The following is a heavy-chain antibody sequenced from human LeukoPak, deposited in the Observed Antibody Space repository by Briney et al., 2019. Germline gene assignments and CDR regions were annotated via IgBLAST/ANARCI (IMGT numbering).Heavy chain of an antibody. CDR1: GFTFSSYS. Sequence: PGGSLRLSCAASGFTFSSYSMNWVRQAPGKGLEWVSSISSSSSYIYYADSVKGRFTISRDNAKNSLYLQMNSLRAEDTAVYYCARLSGTWGEYYFDYWGQGTLVTVSS. CDR2: ISSSSSYI. J-gene: IGHJ4*02. D-gene: IGHD3-16*01. CDR3: ARLSGTWGEYYFDY. V-gene: IGHV3-21*01.